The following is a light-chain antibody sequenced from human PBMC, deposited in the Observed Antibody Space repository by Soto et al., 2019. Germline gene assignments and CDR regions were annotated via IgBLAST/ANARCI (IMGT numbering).Light chain of an antibody. J-gene: IGLJ2*01. CDR1: SSDVGSYNL. Sequence: QSALTQPASVSGSPGQSITISCTGSSSDVGSYNLVSWYQQHPGKAPTLMIYEGNKRPSGVSNRFSGSKSGNTASRTISGLQAEDEADYYCSSYRRASTLYVIFGGGTKLTVL. CDR3: SSYRRASTLYVI. V-gene: IGLV2-14*02. CDR2: EGN.